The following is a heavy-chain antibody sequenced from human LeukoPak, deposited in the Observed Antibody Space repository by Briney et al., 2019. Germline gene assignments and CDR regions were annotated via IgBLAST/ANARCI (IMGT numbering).Heavy chain of an antibody. Sequence: GGSLRLSCAASGFSVSSNYVSWVRQAPAKGLEWVSFIYTGDNTYYADSVKGRFTISRDNSKNTLFLQMNSLRAEDTAVYYCAKVLPTDTSRDYFDYWGQGTLVTVSS. CDR2: IYTGDNT. CDR3: AKVLPTDTSRDYFDY. D-gene: IGHD2-2*02. J-gene: IGHJ4*02. CDR1: GFSVSSNY. V-gene: IGHV3-53*01.